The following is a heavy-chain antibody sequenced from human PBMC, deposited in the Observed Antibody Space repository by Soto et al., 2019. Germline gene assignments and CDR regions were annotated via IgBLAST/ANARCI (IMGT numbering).Heavy chain of an antibody. J-gene: IGHJ6*02. D-gene: IGHD2-15*01. CDR2: ISYDGSNK. Sequence: SRFTYSSYSMHWVRQAPGKGLEWVAVISYDGSNKYYADSVKGRFTISRDNSKNTLYLQMNSLRAEDTAVYYCARAGYCSGGSCYPPLNYYYGMDVWGQGTTVTVSS. V-gene: IGHV3-30-3*02. CDR1: RFTYSSYS. CDR3: ARAGYCSGGSCYPPLNYYYGMDV.